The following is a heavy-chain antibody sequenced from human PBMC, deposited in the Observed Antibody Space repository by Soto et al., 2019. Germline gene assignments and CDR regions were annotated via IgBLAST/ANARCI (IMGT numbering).Heavy chain of an antibody. D-gene: IGHD3-3*02. J-gene: IGHJ4*02. V-gene: IGHV1-3*01. CDR1: GYSFKIYA. Sequence: QVQLVQSGPEVKRPGASVRISCRTAGYSFKIYAIHWVHQAPGKKLEWMGWSNEGSGNTRYSQKVQGRISIARNTSASTSYLDLRSLTSEDTAIYFCARDDRTISGAVTLDYWGPGTLVTVSS. CDR3: ARDDRTISGAVTLDY. CDR2: SNEGSGNT.